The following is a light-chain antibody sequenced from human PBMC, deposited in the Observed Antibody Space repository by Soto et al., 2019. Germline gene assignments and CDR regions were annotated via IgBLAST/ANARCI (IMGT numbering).Light chain of an antibody. V-gene: IGLV2-11*01. J-gene: IGLJ1*01. Sequence: QSVLTQPRSVSGSPGQSVTVSCTGTSSDVGDYKYVSWYQQHPGKAPKLMIYDVTKRPSGVPDRFSGSKSGSTASLTISGLQAEDEADYYCCSYAGSYVFGTGTQLTVL. CDR3: CSYAGSYV. CDR1: SSDVGDYKY. CDR2: DVT.